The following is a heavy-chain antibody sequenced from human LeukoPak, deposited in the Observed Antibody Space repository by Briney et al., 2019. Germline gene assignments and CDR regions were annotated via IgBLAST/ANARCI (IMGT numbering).Heavy chain of an antibody. CDR2: MYYSGST. Sequence: SETLSLTCTVSGGSISSYYWGWIRQPPGKGLEWIGSMYYSGSTYYNPSLKSRVTISINTSKNQFSLKLSSVTAADTAMYYCARDGYLAVDYWGQGTLVTVSS. V-gene: IGHV4-39*07. CDR1: GGSISSYY. CDR3: ARDGYLAVDY. J-gene: IGHJ4*02. D-gene: IGHD2-2*03.